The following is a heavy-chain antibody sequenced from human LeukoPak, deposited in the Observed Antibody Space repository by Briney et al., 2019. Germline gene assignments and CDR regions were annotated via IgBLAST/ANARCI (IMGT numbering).Heavy chain of an antibody. CDR1: GFTFTNYG. CDR2: ISAYNGDR. V-gene: IGHV1-18*01. D-gene: IGHD3-22*01. CDR3: ARDFSNTSGFKVAVDY. Sequence: ASVTDSCKSSGFTFTNYGISWVRQAPGQGLEWIGWISAYNGDRKFAQRLQGRVTMTTDTSSGTAYMELRSLTSDDTAVYYCARDFSNTSGFKVAVDYWGQGTLVTVSS. J-gene: IGHJ4*02.